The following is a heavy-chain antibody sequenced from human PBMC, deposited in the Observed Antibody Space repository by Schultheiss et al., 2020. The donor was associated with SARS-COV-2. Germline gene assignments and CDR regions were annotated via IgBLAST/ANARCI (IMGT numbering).Heavy chain of an antibody. CDR2: INHSGST. V-gene: IGHV4-34*01. CDR3: ARGGIVVVPAATYYYGMDV. Sequence: GSLRLSCSASGFTFSSYAMHWVRQAPGKGLEWIGEINHSGSTYYNPSLKSRVTISVDTSKNQFSLKLSSVTAADTAVYYCARGGIVVVPAATYYYGMDVWGQGTTVTVSS. D-gene: IGHD2-2*01. J-gene: IGHJ6*02. CDR1: GFTFSSYA.